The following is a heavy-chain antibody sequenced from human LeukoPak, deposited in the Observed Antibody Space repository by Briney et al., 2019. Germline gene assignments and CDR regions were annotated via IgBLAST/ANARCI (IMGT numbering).Heavy chain of an antibody. V-gene: IGHV3-43*02. CDR2: ISGDGGST. D-gene: IGHD2-15*01. Sequence: GGSLRLSCAASGFTFDDYATHWVRQAPGKGLEWVSLISGDGGSTYYADSVKGRFTISRDNSKNSLYLQMNSLRTEDTALYYCATIGEIVVVAAYFDYWGQGTLVTVSS. CDR1: GFTFDDYA. CDR3: ATIGEIVVVAAYFDY. J-gene: IGHJ4*02.